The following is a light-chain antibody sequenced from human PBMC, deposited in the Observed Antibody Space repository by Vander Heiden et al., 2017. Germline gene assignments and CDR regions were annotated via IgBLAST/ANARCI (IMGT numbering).Light chain of an antibody. J-gene: IGLJ2*01. Sequence: QSALTQPRSVSGSSGQSVSISCTGTSSNIGTWNYVSWYQHHPGKVPKIIIFDVNKRPSGVPDRFSGSKSGNTASLTISGLQAEDEADYYCCSYAGDYIFVFGGGTKLTVL. CDR1: SSNIGTWNY. CDR2: DVN. CDR3: CSYAGDYIFV. V-gene: IGLV2-11*01.